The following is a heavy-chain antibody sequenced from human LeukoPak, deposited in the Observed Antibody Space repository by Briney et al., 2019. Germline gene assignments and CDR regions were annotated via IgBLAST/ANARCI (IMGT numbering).Heavy chain of an antibody. D-gene: IGHD3-9*01. CDR1: GYSISSGYY. Sequence: KPSETLSLTCAVSGYSISSGYYWGWIRQPPGKGLEWIGSIYHSGSTYYNPSLKSRVTISVDTSKNQFSLKLSSVTAADTAVYYCARDGRYCDWLIVGYDIWGQGTMVTVSS. J-gene: IGHJ3*02. V-gene: IGHV4-38-2*02. CDR3: ARDGRYCDWLIVGYDI. CDR2: IYHSGST.